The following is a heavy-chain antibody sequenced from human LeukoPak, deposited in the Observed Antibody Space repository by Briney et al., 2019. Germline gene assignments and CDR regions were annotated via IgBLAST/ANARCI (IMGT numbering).Heavy chain of an antibody. V-gene: IGHV4-61*02. CDR1: GGSISSGSYY. CDR2: IYTSGST. D-gene: IGHD3-10*01. J-gene: IGHJ4*02. CDR3: AGMVRGAPFGY. Sequence: PSQTLSLTCTVSGGSISSGSYYWSWIRQPAGKGLEWIGRIYTSGSTNYNPSLKSRVTISVDTSKNQFSLKLSSVTAADTAVYYCAGMVRGAPFGYWGQGTLVTVSS.